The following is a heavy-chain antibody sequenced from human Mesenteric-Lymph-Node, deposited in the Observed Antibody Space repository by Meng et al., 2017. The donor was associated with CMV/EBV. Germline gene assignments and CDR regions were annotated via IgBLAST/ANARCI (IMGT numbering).Heavy chain of an antibody. Sequence: SVKVSCKTSGYTFTNYDISWVRQAPGQGLEWMGGIIPIFGTANYAQKFQGRVTITTDESTSTAYMELSSLRSEDTAVYYCARDSYYYGSGSYSHNWFDPWGQGTLVTVSS. J-gene: IGHJ5*02. V-gene: IGHV1-69*05. D-gene: IGHD3-10*01. CDR2: IIPIFGTA. CDR3: ARDSYYYGSGSYSHNWFDP. CDR1: GYTFTNYD.